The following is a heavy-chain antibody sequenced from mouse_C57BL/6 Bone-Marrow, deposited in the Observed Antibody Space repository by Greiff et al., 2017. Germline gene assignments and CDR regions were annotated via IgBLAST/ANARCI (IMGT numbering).Heavy chain of an antibody. CDR1: GYTFTSSG. CDR2: IYPRSGNT. D-gene: IGHD1-1*01. CDR3: ARPYSGSSWFDY. Sequence: VQGVESGAELARPGASVKLSCKASGYTFTSSGISWVKQRTGQGLEWIGEIYPRSGNTYYNEKFKGKATLTADKSSSTAYMELRSLTSEDSAVYFCARPYSGSSWFDYWGQGTTLTVSS. J-gene: IGHJ2*01. V-gene: IGHV1-81*01.